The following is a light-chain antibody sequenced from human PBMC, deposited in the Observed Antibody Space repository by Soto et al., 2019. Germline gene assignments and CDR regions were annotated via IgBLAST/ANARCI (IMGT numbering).Light chain of an antibody. CDR1: QNINSY. CDR3: QQYERCHTA. J-gene: IGKJ4*01. V-gene: IGKV1-16*01. Sequence: DIQMTQSPSSLSASVGDRGTIICRASQNINSYLAWFQQKPGKAPKCLIYDAPSLRSGVPSRFSGSGSGTEFILTISRLQPEDAATYYCQQYERCHTAFGGGTKVEI. CDR2: DAP.